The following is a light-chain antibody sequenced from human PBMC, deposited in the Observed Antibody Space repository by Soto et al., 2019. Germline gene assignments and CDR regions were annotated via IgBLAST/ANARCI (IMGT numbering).Light chain of an antibody. Sequence: EIVMTQSPATLSVSPGERATLSCRASQSVSSNLAWYQQKPGQAPRLLIYGASARPTGIPARFSGSGSGTDFTLTIISLQSEDFAVYYCQQYDNWPETFXQGTKLDIK. J-gene: IGKJ1*01. CDR1: QSVSSN. CDR2: GAS. V-gene: IGKV3-15*01. CDR3: QQYDNWPET.